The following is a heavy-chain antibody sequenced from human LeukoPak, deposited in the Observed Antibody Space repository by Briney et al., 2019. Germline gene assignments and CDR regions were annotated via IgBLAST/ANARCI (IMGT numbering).Heavy chain of an antibody. D-gene: IGHD3-3*01. CDR2: IIPISGTV. CDR3: ARSLFRFLEWSYRSYYYYYMDV. V-gene: IGHV1-69*06. Sequence: SVKVSCKASGGTFSSYAISWVRQAPGQGLEWMGGIIPISGTVNYAQKFQGRVTITADKSTSTAYMELSSLRSEDTAVYFCARSLFRFLEWSYRSYYYYYMDVWGKGTTVTVSS. CDR1: GGTFSSYA. J-gene: IGHJ6*03.